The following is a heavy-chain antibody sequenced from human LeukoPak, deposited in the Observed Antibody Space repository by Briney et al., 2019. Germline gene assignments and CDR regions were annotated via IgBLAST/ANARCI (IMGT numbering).Heavy chain of an antibody. Sequence: SETLSLTCTVSGGSISSYYWSWIRQPPGKGLEWIGYIYYSGSTNYNPSLKSRVTISVDTSKNQFSLKLSSVTAADTAVYYCARLEYSSSWYGVDPWGQGTLVTLSS. CDR3: ARLEYSSSWYGVDP. CDR1: GGSISSYY. D-gene: IGHD6-13*01. CDR2: IYYSGST. J-gene: IGHJ5*02. V-gene: IGHV4-59*08.